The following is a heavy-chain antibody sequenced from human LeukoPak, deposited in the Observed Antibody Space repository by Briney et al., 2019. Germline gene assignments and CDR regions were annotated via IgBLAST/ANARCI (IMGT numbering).Heavy chain of an antibody. CDR3: ARVTYYHFWSVSPLFDY. CDR1: GGSISSYY. D-gene: IGHD3-3*01. V-gene: IGHV4-59*01. CDR2: IYYSGST. J-gene: IGHJ4*02. Sequence: SETLSLTCTVSGGSISSYYWSWIRQPPGKGLEWIGYIYYSGSTNYNPSLKSRVTISVDTSKNQFSLKLSSVTAADTAVYYCARVTYYHFWSVSPLFDYWGQGTLVTVSS.